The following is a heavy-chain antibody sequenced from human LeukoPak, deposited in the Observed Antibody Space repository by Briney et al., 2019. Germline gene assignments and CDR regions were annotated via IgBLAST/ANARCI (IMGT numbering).Heavy chain of an antibody. CDR1: GFTFSTYA. D-gene: IGHD4-17*01. V-gene: IGHV3-23*01. CDR2: INGNGRSV. J-gene: IGHJ4*02. Sequence: GGSLRLSCAASGFTFSTYAMTWVRQAPGKELEWVSTINGNGRSVYYADSVKGRFTISRDNSKNTLYLQMNNLRAEDTAVYYCAKRATTVPTWAFDYWGQGTLVTVSS. CDR3: AKRATTVPTWAFDY.